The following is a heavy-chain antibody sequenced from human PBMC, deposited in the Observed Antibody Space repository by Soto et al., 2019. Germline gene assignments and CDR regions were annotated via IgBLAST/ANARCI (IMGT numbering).Heavy chain of an antibody. J-gene: IGHJ6*02. CDR3: ARGSASDSSGYYYEDYYYYGMDV. CDR1: GGTFSSYA. V-gene: IGHV1-69*13. Sequence: SVKVSCKASGGTFSSYAISWVRQAPGQGLEWMGGIIPIFGTANYAQKFQGRVTITADESTSTAYMELSSLRSEDTAVYYCARGSASDSSGYYYEDYYYYGMDVWGQGTTVTVS. CDR2: IIPIFGTA. D-gene: IGHD3-22*01.